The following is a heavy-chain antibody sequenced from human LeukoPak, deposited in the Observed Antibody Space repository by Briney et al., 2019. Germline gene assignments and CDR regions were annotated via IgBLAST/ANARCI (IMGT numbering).Heavy chain of an antibody. CDR1: GFTFSSYW. Sequence: PGGSLRLSCAASGFTFSSYWMSWVRQAPGQGLEWVANIKQDGSEKYYVDSVKGRFTISRDNAKTSLYLQMHSLRAEDTAVYYCARDLHPDIVVVPAAISWFDPWGQGTLVTVSS. CDR2: IKQDGSEK. J-gene: IGHJ5*02. D-gene: IGHD2-2*01. V-gene: IGHV3-7*01. CDR3: ARDLHPDIVVVPAAISWFDP.